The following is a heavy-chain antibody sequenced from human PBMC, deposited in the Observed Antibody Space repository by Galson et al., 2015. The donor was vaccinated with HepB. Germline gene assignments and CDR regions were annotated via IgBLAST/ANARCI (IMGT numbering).Heavy chain of an antibody. Sequence: SLRLSCAASGFTFDDYAMHWVRQAPGKGLEWVSGISWNSGSIGYADSVKGRFTISRDNAKNSLYLQMNSLRAEDTAAYYCARDVFYCSSTSCYPGTPYYYGMDVWGQGTTVTVSS. D-gene: IGHD2-2*01. V-gene: IGHV3-9*01. CDR3: ARDVFYCSSTSCYPGTPYYYGMDV. CDR1: GFTFDDYA. J-gene: IGHJ6*02. CDR2: ISWNSGSI.